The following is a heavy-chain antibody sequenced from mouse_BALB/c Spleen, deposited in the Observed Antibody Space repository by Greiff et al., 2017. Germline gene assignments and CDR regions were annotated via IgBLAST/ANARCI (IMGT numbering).Heavy chain of an antibody. V-gene: IGHV1-31*01. J-gene: IGHJ2*01. CDR1: GYSFTGYY. CDR2: INPYNGAT. D-gene: IGHD4-1*01. Sequence: DVKLQESGPELVKPGASVKISCKASGYSFTGYYMHWVKQSHVKSLEWIGRINPYNGATSYNQNFKDKASLTVDKSSSTAYMELHSLTSEDSAVYYCAREGVTGTGIDYWGQGTTLTVSS. CDR3: AREGVTGTGIDY.